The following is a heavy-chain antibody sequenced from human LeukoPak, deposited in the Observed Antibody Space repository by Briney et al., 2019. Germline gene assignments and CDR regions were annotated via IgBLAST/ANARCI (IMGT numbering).Heavy chain of an antibody. CDR2: TYYRSNLYN. CDR1: GDSVSSNSAA. V-gene: IGHV6-1*01. J-gene: IGHJ4*02. CDR3: ARELAADGIIDY. Sequence: SQTLSLTCAISGDSVSSNSAAWDWIRQSPSRGLEWLGRTYYRSNLYNDYAVSVKSRITIKSDTSKNQFSLQLNSVTPEDTAVYYCARELAADGIIDYWGQGTLVAVSS. D-gene: IGHD6-13*01.